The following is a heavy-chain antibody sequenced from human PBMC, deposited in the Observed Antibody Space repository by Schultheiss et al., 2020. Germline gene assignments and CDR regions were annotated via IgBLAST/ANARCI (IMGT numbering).Heavy chain of an antibody. J-gene: IGHJ1*01. Sequence: GGSLRLSCAASGFTFSSNYMNWVRQAPGKGLVWVSRINSDGSSTSYADSVKGRFTISRDNSKNTLYLQMNSLRAEDTAVYYCARPYVTTTGEYFQHWGQGTLVTVSS. D-gene: IGHD3-9*01. CDR2: INSDGSST. V-gene: IGHV3-74*01. CDR3: ARPYVTTTGEYFQH. CDR1: GFTFSSNY.